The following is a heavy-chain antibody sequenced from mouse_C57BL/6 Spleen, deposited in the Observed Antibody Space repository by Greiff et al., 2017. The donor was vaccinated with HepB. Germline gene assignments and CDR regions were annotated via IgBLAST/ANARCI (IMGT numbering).Heavy chain of an antibody. CDR1: GFTFSDYG. D-gene: IGHD4-1*01. V-gene: IGHV5-17*01. CDR2: ISSGSSTI. Sequence: EVQVVESGGGLVKPGGSLKLSCAASGFTFSDYGMHWVRQAPEKGLEWVAYISSGSSTIYYADTVKGRFTISRDNAKNTLFLQMTSLRSEDTAMYYCAKLGGDYFDYWGQGTTLTVSS. J-gene: IGHJ2*01. CDR3: AKLGGDYFDY.